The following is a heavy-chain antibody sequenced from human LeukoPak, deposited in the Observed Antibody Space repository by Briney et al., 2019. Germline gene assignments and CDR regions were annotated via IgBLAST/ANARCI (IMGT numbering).Heavy chain of an antibody. D-gene: IGHD6-13*01. CDR2: IYHSGST. V-gene: IGHV4-38-2*02. CDR3: ARGGKLPAAVVDP. Sequence: KPSETLSLTCTVSGYSISSGYYWGWIRQPPGKGLEWIGSIYHSGSTYYNPSLKSRVTISVDTSKNQFSLKLSSVTAADTAVYYCARGGKLPAAVVDPWGQGTLVTVSS. CDR1: GYSISSGYY. J-gene: IGHJ5*02.